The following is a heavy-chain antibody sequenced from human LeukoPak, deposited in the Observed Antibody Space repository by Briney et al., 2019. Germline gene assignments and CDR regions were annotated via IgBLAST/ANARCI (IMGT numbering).Heavy chain of an antibody. Sequence: SETLSLTCTVSGGSISSSSYYWGWIRQPPGKGLEWIGSIYYSGSTYYNPSLKSRVTIPVDTSKNQFSLKLSSVTAADTAVYYCARHAGGATGPYDWFDPWGQGTLVTVSS. CDR3: ARHAGGATGPYDWFDP. D-gene: IGHD1-26*01. CDR1: GGSISSSSYY. V-gene: IGHV4-39*01. J-gene: IGHJ5*02. CDR2: IYYSGST.